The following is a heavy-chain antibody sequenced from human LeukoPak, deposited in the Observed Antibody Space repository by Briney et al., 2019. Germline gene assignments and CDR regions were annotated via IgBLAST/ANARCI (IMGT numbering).Heavy chain of an antibody. CDR3: AHPVNDAFDI. Sequence: PSETLSLTCTVSGYSISSGYYWGWIRQPPGKGLEWIGSIYHSGSTYYNPSLKSRVTISVDTSKNQFSLKLSSVIAADTAVYYCAHPVNDAFDIWGQGTMVTVSS. CDR1: GYSISSGYY. D-gene: IGHD4-11*01. J-gene: IGHJ3*02. V-gene: IGHV4-38-2*02. CDR2: IYHSGST.